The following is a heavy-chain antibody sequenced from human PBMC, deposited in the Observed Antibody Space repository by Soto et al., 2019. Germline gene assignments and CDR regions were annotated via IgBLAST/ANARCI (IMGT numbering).Heavy chain of an antibody. J-gene: IGHJ5*02. CDR1: GYTFTSYG. CDR2: ISAYIGNT. D-gene: IGHD3-9*01. V-gene: IGHV1-18*01. Sequence: ASVKVSCKASGYTFTSYGISWVRQAPGQGLEWMGWISAYIGNTNYAQKLQGRVTMTTDTSTSTAYMELRSLRSDDTAVYYCARVLRTGYLCIDPWGQGILVSVSS. CDR3: ARVLRTGYLCIDP.